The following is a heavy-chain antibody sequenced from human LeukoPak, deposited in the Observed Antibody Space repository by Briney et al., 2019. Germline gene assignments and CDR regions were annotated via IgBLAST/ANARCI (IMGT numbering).Heavy chain of an antibody. CDR2: IIPIFGTA. CDR3: ASVVPAAIEHSGMDV. Sequence: ASVKVSCKASGGTFSSYAISWVRQAPGQGLGWMGGIIPIFGTANYAQKFQGRVTITADKSTSTAYMELSSLRSEDTAVYYCASVVPAAIEHSGMDVWGKGTTVTVSS. V-gene: IGHV1-69*06. CDR1: GGTFSSYA. D-gene: IGHD2-2*01. J-gene: IGHJ6*04.